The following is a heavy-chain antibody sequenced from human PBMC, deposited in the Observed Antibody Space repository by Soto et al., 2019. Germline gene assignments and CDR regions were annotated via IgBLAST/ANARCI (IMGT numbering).Heavy chain of an antibody. CDR1: GLTLRSYA. CDR3: AKGGPFTGGFDP. J-gene: IGHJ5*02. CDR2: LSGRSAGP. D-gene: IGHD3-16*01. V-gene: IGHV3-23*01. Sequence: EGQLLQSGGDLVQPGGSLRLSCAGSGLTLRSYAMTWIRQTPEKWLEWVPTLSGRSAGPSYADCVNGRFTVYRDNSKNTLYLQRNSLRPDDTAIYYCAKGGPFTGGFDPWGQGTLVTVSA.